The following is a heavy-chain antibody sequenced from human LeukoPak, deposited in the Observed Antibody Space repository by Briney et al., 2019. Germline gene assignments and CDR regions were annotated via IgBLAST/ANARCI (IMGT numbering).Heavy chain of an antibody. CDR1: GYTFTGYY. CDR2: MNPNSGNT. CDR3: ARGGPGAFDI. V-gene: IGHV1-8*03. Sequence: ASVKVSCKASGYTFTGYYIHWVRQATGQGLEWMGWMNPNSGNTDYAQKFQGRVTITRNTSISTAYMELSSLRSDDMALYYCARGGPGAFDIWGQGTMVTVSS. J-gene: IGHJ3*02.